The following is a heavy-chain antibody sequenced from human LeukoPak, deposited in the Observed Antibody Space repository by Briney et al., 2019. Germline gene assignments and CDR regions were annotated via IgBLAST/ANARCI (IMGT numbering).Heavy chain of an antibody. CDR1: GGSISGGGYC. J-gene: IGHJ4*02. V-gene: IGHV4-30-2*01. Sequence: SETLSLTCAVSGGSISGGGYCWSWIRQPPGKGLEWIGYIYHSGSTYYNPSLKSRVTISVDRSKNQFSLKLSSVTAADTAVYYCARLIAVAPYFDYWGQGTLVTVSS. CDR3: ARLIAVAPYFDY. CDR2: IYHSGST. D-gene: IGHD6-19*01.